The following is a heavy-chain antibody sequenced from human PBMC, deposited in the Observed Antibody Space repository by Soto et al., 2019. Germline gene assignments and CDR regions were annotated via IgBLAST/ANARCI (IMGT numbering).Heavy chain of an antibody. D-gene: IGHD3-10*01. Sequence: EVQLVESGGGLVQPGGSLRLSCAASGFTFSGSWMHWVRQAPGKGLVWVSRINGDGSGTSYADFVKGRFTISRDNAKNTLLLQMNGLRAEDTAVYYCARGIVGSGTAIDYWGQGTLVTVSS. V-gene: IGHV3-74*01. CDR3: ARGIVGSGTAIDY. CDR2: INGDGSGT. J-gene: IGHJ4*02. CDR1: GFTFSGSW.